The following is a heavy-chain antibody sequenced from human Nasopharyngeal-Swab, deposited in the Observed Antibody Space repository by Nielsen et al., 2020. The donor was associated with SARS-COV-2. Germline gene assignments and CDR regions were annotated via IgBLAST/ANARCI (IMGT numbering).Heavy chain of an antibody. CDR2: INAGKGNT. D-gene: IGHD6-19*01. CDR3: ARVPAVAASRIDY. CDR1: GYTLPNYA. Sequence: ASVKVSCKASGYTLPNYAMYWVRQAPGQRPEFMGWINAGKGNTIYSQRFQGRVRISRDTSANTVYMELNRLRSEDTAVYYCARVPAVAASRIDYWGQGTLVTVSS. V-gene: IGHV1-3*01. J-gene: IGHJ4*02.